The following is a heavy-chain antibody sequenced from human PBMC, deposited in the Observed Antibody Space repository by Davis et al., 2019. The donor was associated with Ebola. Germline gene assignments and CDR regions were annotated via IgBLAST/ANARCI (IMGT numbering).Heavy chain of an antibody. D-gene: IGHD3-10*01. J-gene: IGHJ4*02. CDR2: ISSSGSTI. V-gene: IGHV3-11*04. Sequence: GGSLRLSCAASGLTFSDYYMSWIRQAPGKGLEWVSYISSSGSTIYYADSVKGRFTISRDNAKNSLYLQMNSLRAEDTAVYYCAKDPLYYRRDSAPFDSWGQGTLVTVSS. CDR1: GLTFSDYY. CDR3: AKDPLYYRRDSAPFDS.